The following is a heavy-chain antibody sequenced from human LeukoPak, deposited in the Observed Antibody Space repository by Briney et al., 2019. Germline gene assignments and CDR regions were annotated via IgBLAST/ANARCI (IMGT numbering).Heavy chain of an antibody. CDR1: GGSFSGYY. CDR2: INHSGST. J-gene: IGHJ3*02. D-gene: IGHD2-2*01. CDR3: ARGGYCSSTSCPPDAFDI. V-gene: IGHV4-34*01. Sequence: SETLSLTRAVYGGSFSGYYWSWIRQPPGKGLEWIGEINHSGSTNYNPSLKSRVTISVDTSKNQFSLKLSSVTAADTAVYYCARGGYCSSTSCPPDAFDIWGQGTMVTVSS.